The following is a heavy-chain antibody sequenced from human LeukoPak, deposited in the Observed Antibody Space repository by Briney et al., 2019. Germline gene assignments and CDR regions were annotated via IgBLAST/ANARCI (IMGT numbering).Heavy chain of an antibody. CDR1: GYTFTSYS. D-gene: IGHD3-10*01. J-gene: IGHJ4*02. Sequence: ASMQVSCKASGYTFTSYSVSWVRQSPGQGLEWMGWVSASNGDTKYAKKVQGRVTMTTDRATRTVYMKLRSLTPDDTAVYYCARDSGWELKQYFFDYWGQGTLIIVSS. CDR2: VSASNGDT. CDR3: ARDSGWELKQYFFDY. V-gene: IGHV1-18*01.